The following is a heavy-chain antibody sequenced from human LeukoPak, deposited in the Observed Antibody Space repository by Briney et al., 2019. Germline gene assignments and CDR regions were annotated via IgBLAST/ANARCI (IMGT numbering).Heavy chain of an antibody. CDR3: AGAMVRGVPFDY. J-gene: IGHJ4*02. V-gene: IGHV4-59*01. D-gene: IGHD3-10*01. CDR1: GATFGSYY. CDR2: MYHSGRI. Sequence: SETLSLTCTVSGATFGSYYWSWIRQPPGKGLEWIGYMYHSGRINYNPSLKSRVTISIDTSKNHFSLKLSSVTAADTAVYYCAGAMVRGVPFDYWGQGALVTVSS.